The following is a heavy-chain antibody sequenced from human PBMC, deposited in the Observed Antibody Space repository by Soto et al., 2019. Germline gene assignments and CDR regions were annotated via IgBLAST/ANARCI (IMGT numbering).Heavy chain of an antibody. J-gene: IGHJ6*02. D-gene: IGHD3-16*02. CDR2: IIPIFGTA. V-gene: IGHV1-69*13. CDR1: GGTFSSYA. Sequence: SVKVSCKASGGTFSSYAISWVRQAPGQGLEWMGGIIPIFGTANYAQKFQGRVTITADESTSTAYMELSSLRSEDTAVYYCARPNDDYVWGSYRLPGYYGMDVWGQGTTVTVSS. CDR3: ARPNDDYVWGSYRLPGYYGMDV.